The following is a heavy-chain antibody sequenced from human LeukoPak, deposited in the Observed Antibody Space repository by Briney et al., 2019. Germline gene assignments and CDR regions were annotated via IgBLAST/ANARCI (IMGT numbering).Heavy chain of an antibody. CDR2: ISSSSSYI. CDR1: GFTFSSYS. CDR3: ARETRGDRYTVFGVVIMYYFDY. Sequence: GGSLRLSCAASGFTFSSYSMNWVRQAPGKGLEWVSSISSSSSYIYYADSVKGRFTISRDNAKNSLYLQMNSLRAEDTAVYYCARETRGDRYTVFGVVIMYYFDYWGQGTLVTVSS. V-gene: IGHV3-21*01. J-gene: IGHJ4*02. D-gene: IGHD3-3*01.